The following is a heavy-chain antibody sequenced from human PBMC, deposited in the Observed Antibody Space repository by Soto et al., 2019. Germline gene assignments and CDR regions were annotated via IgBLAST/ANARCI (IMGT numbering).Heavy chain of an antibody. CDR2: ISYDGSNK. CDR1: GFTFSSYA. Sequence: QVQLVESGGGVVQPGRSLRLSCAASGFTFSSYAMHWVCQAPGKGLEWVAVISYDGSNKYYADSVKGRFTISRDNSKNTLYLQMNSLRAEDTAVYYCARSSEQWLVLGSDYWGQGTLVTVSS. V-gene: IGHV3-30-3*01. J-gene: IGHJ4*02. D-gene: IGHD6-19*01. CDR3: ARSSEQWLVLGSDY.